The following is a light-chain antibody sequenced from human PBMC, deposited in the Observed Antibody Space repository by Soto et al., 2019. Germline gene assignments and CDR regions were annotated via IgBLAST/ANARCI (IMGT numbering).Light chain of an antibody. J-gene: IGKJ1*01. Sequence: DNQMTQSPSSLSASVGDRVTNTCRATQGIGIYLAWYQQKPGKLPELLLYVASTLQSGVQSRLSGRGSGTDFTLTIGGLQPEDVATDYCQKYNAVPWTFGQGTKVEIK. CDR1: QGIGIY. V-gene: IGKV1-27*01. CDR2: VAS. CDR3: QKYNAVPWT.